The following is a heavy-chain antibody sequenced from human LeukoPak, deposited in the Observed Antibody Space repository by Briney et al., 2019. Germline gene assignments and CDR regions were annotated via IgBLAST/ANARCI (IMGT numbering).Heavy chain of an antibody. CDR1: GFTFSSYA. J-gene: IGHJ4*02. CDR3: ARSIPGSYYFDY. D-gene: IGHD2-21*01. V-gene: IGHV3-30-3*01. Sequence: GRSLRLSCAASGFTFSSYALHWVRQAPGKGLEWVAVISYDGSSKYYADSVKGRFTISRDNSKNTLYLQMNSLRAEDTAVYYCARSIPGSYYFDYWGQGTLVTVSS. CDR2: ISYDGSSK.